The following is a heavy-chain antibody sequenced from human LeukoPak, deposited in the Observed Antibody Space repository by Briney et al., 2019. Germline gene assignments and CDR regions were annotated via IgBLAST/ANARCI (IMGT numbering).Heavy chain of an antibody. Sequence: GFKXXDYAMXGVRHAPGKGLEGVSXFSCHSGSIGYAASVTGRFIISRDNAKNSLYLEMNSLRPEDSALYYCAKETKVGENLYYFDYWGRGTLVTVSS. J-gene: IGHJ4*02. CDR2: FSCHSGSI. V-gene: IGHV3-9*01. CDR3: AKETKVGENLYYFDY. CDR1: GFKXXDYA. D-gene: IGHD1-26*01.